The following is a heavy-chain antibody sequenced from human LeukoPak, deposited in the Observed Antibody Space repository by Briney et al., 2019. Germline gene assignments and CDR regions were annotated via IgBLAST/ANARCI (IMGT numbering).Heavy chain of an antibody. D-gene: IGHD3-10*01. V-gene: IGHV3-7*01. CDR3: ARDGRGGYLDY. CDR2: INQDGNQK. Sequence: GGSLRLSCAASGYTFSDYWTSWVRQAPGKGLEWVANINQDGNQKYYVDSVKGRFTISRDNAKNPLYLQMNNLRVEDTAIYYCARDGRGGYLDYWGQGALVTVSS. J-gene: IGHJ4*02. CDR1: GYTFSDYW.